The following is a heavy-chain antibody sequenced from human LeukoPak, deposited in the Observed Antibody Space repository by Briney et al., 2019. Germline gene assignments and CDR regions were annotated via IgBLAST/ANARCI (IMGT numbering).Heavy chain of an antibody. V-gene: IGHV4-34*01. CDR2: IYYTRST. J-gene: IGHJ2*01. D-gene: IGHD3-22*01. CDR3: ARGVTMIVVVIHDWYFDL. CDR1: GGSFSGYY. Sequence: ASETLSLTCAVYGGSFSGYYWGWIRQPPGKGLEWIGSIYYTRSTYYNPSLKGRVTISVDTSKNQFSLKLTSVTAADTAVYYCARGVTMIVVVIHDWYFDLWGRGTLVTVSS.